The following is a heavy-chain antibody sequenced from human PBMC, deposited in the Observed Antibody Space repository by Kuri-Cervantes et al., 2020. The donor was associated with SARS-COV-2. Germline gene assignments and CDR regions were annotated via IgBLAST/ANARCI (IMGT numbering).Heavy chain of an antibody. CDR2: IYPTEADT. Sequence: GESLKISCQGSWFSFTNYWIGWVRQMPGKGLEWAAIIYPTEADTRYSLSFQGQVTISTDKYISTAYLQWSSLKASDSAMYDCARTRGSYYTDVFDLWGQGTMVTVSS. D-gene: IGHD1-26*01. CDR1: WFSFTNYW. V-gene: IGHV5-51*01. J-gene: IGHJ3*01. CDR3: ARTRGSYYTDVFDL.